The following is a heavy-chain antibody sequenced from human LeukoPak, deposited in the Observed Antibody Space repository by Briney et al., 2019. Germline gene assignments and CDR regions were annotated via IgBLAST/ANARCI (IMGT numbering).Heavy chain of an antibody. D-gene: IGHD3-16*02. CDR1: GGPISSYY. CDR2: IYNNGRS. CDR3: ARHNVVTPHWYLDL. V-gene: IGHV4-59*08. Sequence: SETLSLTCTVSGGPISSYYWSWIRQLPGKGLEWIRYIYNNGRSNYNPSLNSRVIISVDTSKNQFSLKLHSLTAADTAVYYCARHNVVTPHWYLDLWGRGTLVTVSS. J-gene: IGHJ2*01.